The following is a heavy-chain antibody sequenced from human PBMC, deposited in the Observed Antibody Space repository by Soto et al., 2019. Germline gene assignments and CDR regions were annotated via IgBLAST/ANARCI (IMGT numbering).Heavy chain of an antibody. V-gene: IGHV4-30-4*01. J-gene: IGHJ5*02. CDR1: GGSITSGDYH. D-gene: IGHD5-12*01. CDR3: ARHNDYSGYGGDWFDP. CDR2: MYHSGGT. Sequence: SETLSLTCTVSGGSITSGDYHWSWIRQPPGKGLEWVGHMYHSGGTYYNPSLKSRVTISVDTSKNQFSLKLSSVTAADTAVYYCARHNDYSGYGGDWFDPWGQGTLVTVSS.